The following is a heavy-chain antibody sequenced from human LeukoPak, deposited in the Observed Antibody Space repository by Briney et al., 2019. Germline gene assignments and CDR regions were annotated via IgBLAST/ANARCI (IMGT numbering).Heavy chain of an antibody. J-gene: IGHJ6*03. CDR1: GFTFSSYW. D-gene: IGHD5-12*01. V-gene: IGHV3-74*01. CDR2: INSDGSST. Sequence: GGSLRLSCAASGFTFSSYWMHWVRQAPGKGLVWVSRINSDGSSTSYADSVKGRFTISRDNAKNTLYLQMNSLRAEDTAVYYCARGIGGYYYYYYYMDVWGKGTAVTVSS. CDR3: ARGIGGYYYYYYYMDV.